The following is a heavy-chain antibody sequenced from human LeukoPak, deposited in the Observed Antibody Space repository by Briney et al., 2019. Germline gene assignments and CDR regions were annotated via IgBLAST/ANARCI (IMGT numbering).Heavy chain of an antibody. CDR3: ARRGGQLGRVLDY. V-gene: IGHV3-48*03. CDR2: ISSSGSTI. D-gene: IGHD7-27*01. CDR1: GFTFSSYE. J-gene: IGHJ4*02. Sequence: GGSLRLSCAASGFTFSSYEMNWVRQARGKGLAGVSYISSSGSTIYYADSVKGRFTISRDNAKNSLYLQMNSLRAEDTAVYYCARRGGQLGRVLDYWGQGTLVTVSS.